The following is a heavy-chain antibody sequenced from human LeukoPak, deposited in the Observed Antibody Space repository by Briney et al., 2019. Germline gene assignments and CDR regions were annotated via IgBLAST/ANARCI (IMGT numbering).Heavy chain of an antibody. CDR1: GFTFSSYG. J-gene: IGHJ3*02. CDR3: ARGATAVAGSDI. Sequence: GGSLRLSCAASGFTFSSYGMHWVRQAPGKGLEWVAFIRYDGSNKYYTDSVKGRFTISRDNAKNTLYLQMNSLRAEDTAVYYCARGATAVAGSDIWGQGTMVTVSS. CDR2: IRYDGSNK. D-gene: IGHD6-19*01. V-gene: IGHV3-30*02.